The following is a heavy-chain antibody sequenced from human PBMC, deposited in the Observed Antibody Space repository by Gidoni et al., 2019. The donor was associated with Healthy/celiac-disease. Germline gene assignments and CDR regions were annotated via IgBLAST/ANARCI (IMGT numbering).Heavy chain of an antibody. Sequence: EVQLVESGGGLVKPGGSLRLSCAASGFTFSNAWMSGVRQVPGKGLEWVGRIKSKTDGGTTDYAAPVKGRFTISRDDSKNTLYLQMNSLKTEDTAVYYCTTFYCSSTSCYKVDVWGQGTTVTVSS. V-gene: IGHV3-15*01. CDR1: GFTFSNAW. D-gene: IGHD2-2*02. J-gene: IGHJ6*02. CDR3: TTFYCSSTSCYKVDV. CDR2: IKSKTDGGTT.